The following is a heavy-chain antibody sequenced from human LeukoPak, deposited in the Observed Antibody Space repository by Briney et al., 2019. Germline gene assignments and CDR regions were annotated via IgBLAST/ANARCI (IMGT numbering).Heavy chain of an antibody. D-gene: IGHD5-12*01. V-gene: IGHV3-7*05. CDR2: IKQDGTEI. Sequence: GVSVRLSCAASGITFRIYWMRWVRQATGKGLVCVANIKQDGTEIYYVDSVKGRFTISRDNAKNSLYLQMSSLRAEDTAVYFCASLNWDRKSTILATIKDGFDYWGQGTLVTVSS. CDR3: ASLNWDRKSTILATIKDGFDY. J-gene: IGHJ4*02. CDR1: GITFRIYW.